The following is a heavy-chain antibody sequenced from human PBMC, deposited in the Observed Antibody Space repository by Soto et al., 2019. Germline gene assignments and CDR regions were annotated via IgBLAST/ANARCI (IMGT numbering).Heavy chain of an antibody. CDR1: EGTFNSYA. D-gene: IGHD6-13*01. V-gene: IGHV1-69*01. CDR3: ASGASRWYPYFFDS. J-gene: IGHJ4*02. CDR2: IIPYYNTL. Sequence: QAQVVQSGAEVMKPGSSVTLSCKASEGTFNSYAIAWVRQAPGQGLEWMGGIIPYYNTLNYAQKFQDRVTITADDSTNTVYMELSSLRSDDTAVYFCASGASRWYPYFFDSWAQGTLVTVSS.